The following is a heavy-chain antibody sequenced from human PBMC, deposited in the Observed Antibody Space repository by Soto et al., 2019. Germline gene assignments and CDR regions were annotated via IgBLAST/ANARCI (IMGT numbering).Heavy chain of an antibody. CDR3: ARTYSSSWNYLDY. V-gene: IGHV3-30*04. J-gene: IGHJ4*02. CDR1: GFTFDSHT. Sequence: QVQLVESGGGVVQPGRSLRLSCTASGFTFDSHTMHWVRQSPGKGLEWVALISFDGSHKYDSDSVKGRFSISRDNSKNTVFLEMNSLRPEDTAVYYCARTYSSSWNYLDYWGQGVQVIVSS. CDR2: ISFDGSHK. D-gene: IGHD6-13*01.